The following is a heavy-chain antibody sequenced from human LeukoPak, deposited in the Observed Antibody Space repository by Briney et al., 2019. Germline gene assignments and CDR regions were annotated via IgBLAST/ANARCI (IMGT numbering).Heavy chain of an antibody. CDR2: ISNFGDII. V-gene: IGHV3-48*03. J-gene: IGHJ6*03. Sequence: GGSLRLSCAASGFTFSNYEMNWVRQAPGKGLEWISHISNFGDIIHYADSVEGRFTISRDNDKNSIYLQMNSLRAEDTAVYCCAKDATPALGTVYMDVWGKGTTVTISS. D-gene: IGHD6-13*01. CDR3: AKDATPALGTVYMDV. CDR1: GFTFSNYE.